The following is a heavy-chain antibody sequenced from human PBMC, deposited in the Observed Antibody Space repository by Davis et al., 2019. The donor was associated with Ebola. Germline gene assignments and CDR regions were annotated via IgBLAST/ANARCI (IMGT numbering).Heavy chain of an antibody. D-gene: IGHD3-22*01. J-gene: IGHJ3*02. Sequence: PSETLSLTCTVSGGSISSSSYYWGWIRQPPGKGLEWIGSIYYSGSTYYNPSLKSRVTISVDTSKNQFSLKLSSVTAADTAVYYCAGARYYYDSSGYYPDAFDIWGQGTMVTVSS. CDR2: IYYSGST. CDR3: AGARYYYDSSGYYPDAFDI. V-gene: IGHV4-39*07. CDR1: GGSISSSSYY.